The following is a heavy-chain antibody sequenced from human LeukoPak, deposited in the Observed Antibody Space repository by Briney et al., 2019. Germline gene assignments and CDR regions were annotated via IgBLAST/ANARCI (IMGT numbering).Heavy chain of an antibody. J-gene: IGHJ5*02. D-gene: IGHD3-3*01. Sequence: GGSLRLSCAASGFTFSNYEMNWVRQAPGKGLQWISYISSSGDTMYHADSVKGRFTISRDNAKTSVFLQMNSLRAEDTAVYYCARGGIGYSNNWFDPWGQGTLVTVSS. CDR3: ARGGIGYSNNWFDP. V-gene: IGHV3-48*03. CDR1: GFTFSNYE. CDR2: ISSSGDTM.